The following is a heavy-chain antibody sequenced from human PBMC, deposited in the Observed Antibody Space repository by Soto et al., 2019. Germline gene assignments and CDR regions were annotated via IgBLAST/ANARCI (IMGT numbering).Heavy chain of an antibody. Sequence: SETLSLTCVVSGGSLIDDFWSWIRQPPGMALEWIGEINHLGSINYNPSLKSRVTMSVDTSKNQFSLTLNSVTAADTATYYCARGGISHWAYFYYMDVWDRGTTVTVSS. V-gene: IGHV4-34*01. CDR1: GGSLIDDF. CDR3: ARGGISHWAYFYYMDV. CDR2: INHLGSI. J-gene: IGHJ6*03. D-gene: IGHD2-21*01.